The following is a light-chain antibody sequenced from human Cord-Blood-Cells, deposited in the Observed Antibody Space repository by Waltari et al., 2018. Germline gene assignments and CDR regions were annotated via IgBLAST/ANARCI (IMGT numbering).Light chain of an antibody. J-gene: IGLJ3*02. V-gene: IGLV1-47*01. CDR3: AAWDDSLSGWV. CDR2: RKR. Sequence: NHLRATSPHLLNYRKRQRPSGVPVRFSGAKSGTSASLASSWLRSKDEADYYCAAWDDSLSGWVFGGGTKLTVL.